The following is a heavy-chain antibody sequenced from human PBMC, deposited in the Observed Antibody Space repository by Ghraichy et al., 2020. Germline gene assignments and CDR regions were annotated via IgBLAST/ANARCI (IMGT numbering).Heavy chain of an antibody. Sequence: GGSLRLSCAASGFTFSNSWMSWVRQAPGMGLEWVSNIKPDGSERYYVYSVKGRFTISSDKAKNSVSLQMNSLRAEDTAVYYCTRAMEVWGQGTTVAVSS. CDR3: TRAMEV. CDR2: IKPDGSER. CDR1: GFTFSNSW. V-gene: IGHV3-7*01. J-gene: IGHJ6*02.